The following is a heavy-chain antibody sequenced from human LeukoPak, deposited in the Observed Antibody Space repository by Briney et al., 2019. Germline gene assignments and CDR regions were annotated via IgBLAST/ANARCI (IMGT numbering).Heavy chain of an antibody. J-gene: IGHJ4*02. D-gene: IGHD2-21*02. CDR1: GGSISSYY. CDR3: ARGGAYCGGDCYLDY. CDR2: IYYSGST. V-gene: IGHV4-59*12. Sequence: NPSETLSLTCTVSGGSISSYYWSWIRQPPGKGLEWIGYIYYSGSTNYNPSLKSRVTMSVDTSKNQFSLKLSSVTAADTAVYYCARGGAYCGGDCYLDYWGQGTLVTVSS.